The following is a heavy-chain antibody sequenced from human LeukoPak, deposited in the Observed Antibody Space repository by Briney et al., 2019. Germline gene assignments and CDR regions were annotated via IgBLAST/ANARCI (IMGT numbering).Heavy chain of an antibody. D-gene: IGHD3-16*01. V-gene: IGHV3-23*01. Sequence: GGSLRLSCAASGFTFSSYAMSWVRQAPGKGLGWVSAISGSGGSTYYANSVKGRFTISRDNSKNTLYLQMNSLRAEDTAVYYCAKEFYDYVWGSYHDYWGQGTLVTVSS. CDR1: GFTFSSYA. J-gene: IGHJ4*02. CDR2: ISGSGGST. CDR3: AKEFYDYVWGSYHDY.